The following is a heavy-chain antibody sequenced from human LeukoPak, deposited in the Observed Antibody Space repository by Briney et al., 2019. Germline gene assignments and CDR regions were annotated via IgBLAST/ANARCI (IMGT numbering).Heavy chain of an antibody. CDR3: AGYRGYSSSWHTGDY. V-gene: IGHV1-2*02. CDR1: GYTFTSYD. J-gene: IGHJ4*02. D-gene: IGHD6-13*01. Sequence: ASVKVSCKASGYTFTSYDINWVRQAPGQGLEWMGWINPNSGGTNYAQKFQGRVTMTRDTFISTAYMELSRLRSDDTAVYYCAGYRGYSSSWHTGDYWGQGTLVTVSS. CDR2: INPNSGGT.